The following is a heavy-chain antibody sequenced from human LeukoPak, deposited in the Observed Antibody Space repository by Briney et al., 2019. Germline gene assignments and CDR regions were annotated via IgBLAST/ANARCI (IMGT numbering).Heavy chain of an antibody. CDR1: GGSITFGSYY. Sequence: PSETLSLTCTVSGGSITFGSYYWTWIGQPAGKGLEWIGRIYTSGRTFYNPSLKSRVTISMDTSMNQFSLRLNSVTAADTAVYYCARARVIPASFDDWGQGALVTVSS. CDR3: ARARVIPASFDD. CDR2: IYTSGRT. D-gene: IGHD3-16*02. J-gene: IGHJ4*02. V-gene: IGHV4-61*02.